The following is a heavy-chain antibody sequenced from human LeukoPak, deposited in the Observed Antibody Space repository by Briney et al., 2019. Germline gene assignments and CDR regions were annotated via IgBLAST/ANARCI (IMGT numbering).Heavy chain of an antibody. CDR2: INPSGGGT. D-gene: IGHD1-1*01. CDR3: ARDGAYNWNDYYFDY. V-gene: IGHV1-46*01. Sequence: ASVKVSCKASGYTFTSYYMHWVRQAPGQGLEWMGIINPSGGGTSYAQKFQGRVTMTRDMSTSTVYMELSSLRSEDTAVYYCARDGAYNWNDYYFDYWGQGTLVTVSS. CDR1: GYTFTSYY. J-gene: IGHJ4*02.